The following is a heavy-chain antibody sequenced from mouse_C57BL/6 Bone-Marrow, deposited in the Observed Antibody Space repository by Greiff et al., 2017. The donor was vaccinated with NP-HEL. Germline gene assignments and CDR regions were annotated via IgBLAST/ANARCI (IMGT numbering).Heavy chain of an antibody. J-gene: IGHJ1*03. Sequence: EVKVVESGGGLVQPGESLKLSCESNEYEFPSHDMSWVRKTPEKRLELVAAINSDGGSTYYPDTMERRFIISRDNTKKTLYLQMSSLRSEDTALYYCARRNYGSNYWYFDVWGTGTTVTVSS. CDR3: ARRNYGSNYWYFDV. D-gene: IGHD1-1*01. V-gene: IGHV5-2*01. CDR2: INSDGGST. CDR1: EYEFPSHD.